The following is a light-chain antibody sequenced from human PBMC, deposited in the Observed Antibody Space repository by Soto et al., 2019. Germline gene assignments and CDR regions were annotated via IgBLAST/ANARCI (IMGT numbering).Light chain of an antibody. Sequence: EIVLTQSPAALSLSPGETATLSCRASQSLNNDLAWYQQKPGQAPRLLIYDASDRATGVPARFRGSGSGTDFTLTISSLDPEDFAGYYCQHRSNWPPYTFGQGTKLEI. CDR1: QSLNND. CDR2: DAS. CDR3: QHRSNWPPYT. J-gene: IGKJ2*01. V-gene: IGKV3-11*01.